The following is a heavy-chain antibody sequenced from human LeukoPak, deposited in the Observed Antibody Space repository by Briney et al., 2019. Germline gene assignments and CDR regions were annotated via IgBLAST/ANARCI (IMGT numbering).Heavy chain of an antibody. CDR1: GFTFSNYA. V-gene: IGHV3-30-3*01. CDR2: ISYDGSNK. CDR3: ARGRADFWSGYGMDV. J-gene: IGHJ6*02. Sequence: GGSLRLSCAASGFTFSNYAMHWVRQAPGKGLEWVAVISYDGSNKYYADSVKGRFTISRDNSKNTLYLQMNSLRAEDTAVYYCARGRADFWSGYGMDVWGQGTTVTVSS. D-gene: IGHD3-3*01.